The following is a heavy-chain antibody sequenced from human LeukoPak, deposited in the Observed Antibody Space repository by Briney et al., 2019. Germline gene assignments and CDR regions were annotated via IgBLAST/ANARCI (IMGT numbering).Heavy chain of an antibody. CDR1: GFTFSSHE. J-gene: IGHJ4*02. D-gene: IGHD5-18*01. V-gene: IGHV3-48*03. CDR3: ARELHSYNN. CDR2: ISSSGSTM. Sequence: GGSLRLSCAASGFTFSSHEMNWVRQAPGKGLEWVSYISSSGSTMYYDDSVKGRFTISRDNAKNSLYLQMNSLRAEDTAVYYCARELHSYNNWGQGTLVTVSS.